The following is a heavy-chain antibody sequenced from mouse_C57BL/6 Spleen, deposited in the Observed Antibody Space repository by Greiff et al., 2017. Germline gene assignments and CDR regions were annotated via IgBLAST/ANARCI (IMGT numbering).Heavy chain of an antibody. D-gene: IGHD3-2*02. J-gene: IGHJ4*01. V-gene: IGHV1-50*01. CDR2: IDPSDSYT. CDR3: ARGRKDSSGPGAMDY. CDR1: GYTFTSYW. Sequence: QVQLQQPGAELVKPGASVKLSCKASGYTFTSYWMQWVKQRPGQGLEWIGEIDPSDSYTNYNQKFKGKATLTVDTSSSTAYMQLSSLTSEDSAVYYCARGRKDSSGPGAMDYWGQGTSVTVSS.